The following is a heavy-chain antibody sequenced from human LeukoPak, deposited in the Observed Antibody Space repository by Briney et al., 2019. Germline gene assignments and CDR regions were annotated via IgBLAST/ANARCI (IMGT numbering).Heavy chain of an antibody. D-gene: IGHD5-18*01. CDR2: SSPYNGKT. CDR1: GHPFISFV. V-gene: IGHV1-18*01. Sequence: ASVKVSCKTSGHPFISFVIAWLRQAPGQGLEWLGWSSPYNGKTEYSQKLQDRVTMTTDPSTSTAYMEMRSLRSDDTAVYYCARDPDKFNGRYSYFDYWGQGTLVTVSS. J-gene: IGHJ4*02. CDR3: ARDPDKFNGRYSYFDY.